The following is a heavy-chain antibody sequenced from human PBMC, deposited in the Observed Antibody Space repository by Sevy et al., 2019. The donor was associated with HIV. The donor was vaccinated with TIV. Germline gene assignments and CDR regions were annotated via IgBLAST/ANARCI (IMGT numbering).Heavy chain of an antibody. Sequence: GGSLRLSCAASGFTFSSYAMSWVRQAPGKGLEWVSAISGSGGSTYYADSVKGRFTISRDNSKNTLYLQMNSLRAEDTAVYYCAKDRSEGYGSGSYYMSQYFDYWGQRTLVTVSS. CDR3: AKDRSEGYGSGSYYMSQYFDY. D-gene: IGHD3-10*01. J-gene: IGHJ4*02. V-gene: IGHV3-23*01. CDR2: ISGSGGST. CDR1: GFTFSSYA.